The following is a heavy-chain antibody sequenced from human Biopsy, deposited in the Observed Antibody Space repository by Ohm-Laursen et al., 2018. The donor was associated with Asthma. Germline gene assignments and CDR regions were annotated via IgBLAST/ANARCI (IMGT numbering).Heavy chain of an antibody. D-gene: IGHD2-21*01. CDR1: GFTFDDYA. Sequence: SLRLSCTASGFTFDDYAMYWVRQGPGKGLEWVSGISWNSGSIGYADSVKGRFTISRDNAKNSLYLQMNSLRVEDTALYYCAKATLGDIGKDYWGQGTLVTVSS. CDR3: AKATLGDIGKDY. V-gene: IGHV3-9*01. J-gene: IGHJ4*02. CDR2: ISWNSGSI.